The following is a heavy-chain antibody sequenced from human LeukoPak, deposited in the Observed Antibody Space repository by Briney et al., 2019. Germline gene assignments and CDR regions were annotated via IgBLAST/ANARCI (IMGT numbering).Heavy chain of an antibody. D-gene: IGHD3-10*01. V-gene: IGHV4-59*01. CDR1: GGSISSYY. Sequence: SETLSLTCTVSGGSISSYYWSWIRQPPGKGLEWIGYIYHSGSTTYNPSLKSRVTISVDTSKNQFSLKLSSVTAADTAIYYCARTYYYGSGRYFDYWGQGTLVTVSS. CDR2: IYHSGST. CDR3: ARTYYYGSGRYFDY. J-gene: IGHJ4*02.